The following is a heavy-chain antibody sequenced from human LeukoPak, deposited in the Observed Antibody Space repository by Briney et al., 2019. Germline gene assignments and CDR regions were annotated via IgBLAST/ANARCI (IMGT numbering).Heavy chain of an antibody. CDR2: ISYDGSNK. D-gene: IGHD3-10*01. CDR1: GFTFSSYA. Sequence: GSLRLSCAASGFTFSSYAMHWVRQAPGKGLEWVAVISYDGSNKYYADSVKGRFTISRDNSKNTLYLQMNSLRAEDTAVYYCARAIYYGSGSYYNDIDYWGQGTLVTVSS. CDR3: ARAIYYGSGSYYNDIDY. V-gene: IGHV3-30-3*01. J-gene: IGHJ4*02.